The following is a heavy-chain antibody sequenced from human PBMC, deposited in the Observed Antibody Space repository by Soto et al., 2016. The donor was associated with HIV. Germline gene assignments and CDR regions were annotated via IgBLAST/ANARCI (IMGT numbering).Heavy chain of an antibody. CDR1: GFTFDDYG. D-gene: IGHD3-10*01. V-gene: IGHV3-49*04. Sequence: EVQLVESGGGLVQPGRSLRLSCTTAGFTFDDYGMTWVRQAPGKGLEWVGFIRSKPYGGTTEYAASVKGRFTISRDDSKSIAYLQMDSLKTDDTGVYYCTRNSPLDGSGSFRYWGRGTLVSVSS. CDR3: TRNSPLDGSGSFRY. CDR2: IRSKPYGGTT. J-gene: IGHJ2*01.